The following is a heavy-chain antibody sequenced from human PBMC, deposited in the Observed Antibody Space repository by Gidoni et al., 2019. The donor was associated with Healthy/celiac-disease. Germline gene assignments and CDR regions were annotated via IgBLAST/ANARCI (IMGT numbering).Heavy chain of an antibody. CDR3: ARDGYSSGPGDY. Sequence: QVQLVQSGAAVKKPGSSVTVSCKASGGTFSSYAISWVRQAPGQGLELMGRIIPILGIANYAQKVQGRVTITADKSTSTAYMELSSLRSEDTAVYYCARDGYSSGPGDYGGQGTLVTVSS. CDR2: IIPILGIA. J-gene: IGHJ4*02. V-gene: IGHV1-69*04. D-gene: IGHD6-19*01. CDR1: GGTFSSYA.